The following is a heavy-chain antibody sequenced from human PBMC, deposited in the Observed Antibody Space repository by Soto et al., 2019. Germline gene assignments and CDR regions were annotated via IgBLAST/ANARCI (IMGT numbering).Heavy chain of an antibody. D-gene: IGHD6-19*01. CDR1: GYTFTGYY. V-gene: IGHV1-2*04. CDR3: ARQYSSGWYGIEY. CDR2: INPNSGGT. Sequence: GASVKVSCKASGYTFTGYYMHWVRQAPGQGLEWMGWINPNSGGTNYAQKFQGWVTMTRDTSISTAYMELSRLRSDDTAVYYCARQYSSGWYGIEYWGQGTLVTVSS. J-gene: IGHJ4*02.